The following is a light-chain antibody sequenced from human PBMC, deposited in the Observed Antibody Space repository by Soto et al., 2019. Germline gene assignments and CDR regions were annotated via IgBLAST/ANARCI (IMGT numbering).Light chain of an antibody. V-gene: IGKV3-15*01. Sequence: EIVLTQSPGTLSLSPGERATLSCRASQSVSSNLAWYQQKPGQAPRLLIYGASTRATGIPARFSGSGSGTEFTLTISSLQSEDFAVYYCQQYNNWPRVFGQGTKLEIK. CDR2: GAS. CDR1: QSVSSN. J-gene: IGKJ2*01. CDR3: QQYNNWPRV.